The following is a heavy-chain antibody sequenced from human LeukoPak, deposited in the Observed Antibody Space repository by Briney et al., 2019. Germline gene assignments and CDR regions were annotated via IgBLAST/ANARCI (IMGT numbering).Heavy chain of an antibody. Sequence: GGSLRLSCAASGFTFSSYDMHWVRQATGKGLEWVSAIGTAGDTYYPGSVKGRFTISRENAKNSLYLQMNSLRAGDTAVYYCARDSGSYLGYAFDIWGQGTMVTVSS. D-gene: IGHD1-26*01. CDR2: IGTAGDT. J-gene: IGHJ3*02. CDR1: GFTFSSYD. CDR3: ARDSGSYLGYAFDI. V-gene: IGHV3-13*01.